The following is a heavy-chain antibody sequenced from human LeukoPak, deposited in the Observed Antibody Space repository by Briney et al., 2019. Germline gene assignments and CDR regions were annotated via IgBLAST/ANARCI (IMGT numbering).Heavy chain of an antibody. CDR2: INPNSGGT. CDR1: GYTFTSYG. Sequence: ASVKVSCKASGYTFTSYGISWVRQAPGQGLEWMGWINPNSGGTNYAQKFQGWVTMTRDTSISTAYMELTYLRSDDTAVYYCAREGANRPQGGWGYGSGPSVRKNYFDPWGQGTLVTVSS. D-gene: IGHD3-10*01. J-gene: IGHJ5*02. V-gene: IGHV1-2*04. CDR3: AREGANRPQGGWGYGSGPSVRKNYFDP.